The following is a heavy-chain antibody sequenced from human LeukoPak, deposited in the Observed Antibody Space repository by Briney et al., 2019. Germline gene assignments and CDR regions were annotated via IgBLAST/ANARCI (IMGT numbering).Heavy chain of an antibody. V-gene: IGHV1-2*02. J-gene: IGHJ4*02. CDR1: GYTFTGYY. Sequence: ASVKVSCKASGYTFTGYYMHWVRQAPGQGLEWMGWINPNSGGTNYAQKFQGRVTMTRDTSISTAYMELSRLRSDDTAVYYCARPSDWGDWIYYFDYWGQGTLVTVSS. D-gene: IGHD2-21*02. CDR2: INPNSGGT. CDR3: ARPSDWGDWIYYFDY.